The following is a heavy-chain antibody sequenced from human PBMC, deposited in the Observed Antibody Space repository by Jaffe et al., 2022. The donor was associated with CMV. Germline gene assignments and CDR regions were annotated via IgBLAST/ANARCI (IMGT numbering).Heavy chain of an antibody. V-gene: IGHV6-1*01. CDR1: GDSVSSNSAA. D-gene: IGHD4-17*01. CDR3: AREAGAYGGILLDYYYGMDV. Sequence: QVQLQQSGPGLVKPSQTLSLTCAISGDSVSSNSAAWNWIRQSPSRGLEWLGRTYYRSKWYNDYAVSVKSRITINPDTSKNQFSLQLNSVTPEDTAVYYCAREAGAYGGILLDYYYGMDVWGQGTTVTVSS. CDR2: TYYRSKWYN. J-gene: IGHJ6*02.